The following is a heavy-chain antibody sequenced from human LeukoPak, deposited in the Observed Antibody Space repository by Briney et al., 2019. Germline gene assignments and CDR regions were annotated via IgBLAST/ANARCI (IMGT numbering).Heavy chain of an antibody. Sequence: SVKVCCKASGGTFSSYTISWVRQAPGQGLEWMGRIIPILGIANYAQKFQGRVTITADKSTSTAYMELSSLRSEDTAVYYCARDLGYSSGWPRNYYYGMDVWGQGTTVTVSS. D-gene: IGHD6-19*01. CDR1: GGTFSSYT. V-gene: IGHV1-69*04. CDR3: ARDLGYSSGWPRNYYYGMDV. J-gene: IGHJ6*02. CDR2: IIPILGIA.